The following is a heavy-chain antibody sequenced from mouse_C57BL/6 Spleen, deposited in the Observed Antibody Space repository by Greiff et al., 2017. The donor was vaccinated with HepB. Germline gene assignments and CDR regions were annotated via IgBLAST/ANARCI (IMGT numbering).Heavy chain of an antibody. CDR3: ARSPITTVPYFDV. D-gene: IGHD1-1*01. Sequence: QVQLQQSGAELVKPGASVKISCKASGYAFSSYWMNWVKQRPGKGLEWIGQIYPGDGDTNYNGKFKGKATLTADKSSSTAYMQLSSLTSEDSAVYFCARSPITTVPYFDVWGTGTTVTVSS. V-gene: IGHV1-80*01. J-gene: IGHJ1*03. CDR2: IYPGDGDT. CDR1: GYAFSSYW.